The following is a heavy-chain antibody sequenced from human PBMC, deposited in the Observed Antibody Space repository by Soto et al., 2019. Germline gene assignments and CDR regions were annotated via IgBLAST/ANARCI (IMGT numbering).Heavy chain of an antibody. CDR1: GYTFTSYD. J-gene: IGHJ6*03. CDR2: MNPNSGNT. V-gene: IGHV1-8*01. D-gene: IGHD2-15*01. CDR3: ARGRDVVVVAAMGYMDV. Sequence: GASVKVSCKASGYTFTSYDINWVRQATGQGLEWMGWMNPNSGNTGYAQKFQGRVTMTRNTSISTAYMELSSLRSEDTAVYYCARGRDVVVVAAMGYMDVWGKATTVTVSS.